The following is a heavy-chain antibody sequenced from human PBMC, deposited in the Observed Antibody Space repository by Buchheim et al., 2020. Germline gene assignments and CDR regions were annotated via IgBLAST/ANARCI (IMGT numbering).Heavy chain of an antibody. D-gene: IGHD3-3*01. J-gene: IGHJ6*02. CDR2: ISGSGGST. V-gene: IGHV3-23*01. CDR3: AKATIFGVVNYGMDV. Sequence: EVQLLESGGGLVQTGGSLRLSCAASGFTFSSYAMSWVRQAPGKGLEWVSGISGSGGSTYYADSVKGRFTISRGNSQNTLYLQMNSLRAEDTAVYYCAKATIFGVVNYGMDVWGQGTT. CDR1: GFTFSSYA.